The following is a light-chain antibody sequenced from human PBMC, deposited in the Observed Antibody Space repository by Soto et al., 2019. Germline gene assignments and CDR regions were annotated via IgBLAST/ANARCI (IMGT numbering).Light chain of an antibody. V-gene: IGKV3-11*01. CDR2: DAS. Sequence: EIVMTQSPDTLSFSPGESATLSCRASQSVSRYLAWYQQKPGQTPRLLIYDASNRAAGIPARFSGSGSGTDFTLTISSLEPEDFAVYYCPQRSNWPLTFGGGTKVDI. J-gene: IGKJ4*01. CDR3: PQRSNWPLT. CDR1: QSVSRY.